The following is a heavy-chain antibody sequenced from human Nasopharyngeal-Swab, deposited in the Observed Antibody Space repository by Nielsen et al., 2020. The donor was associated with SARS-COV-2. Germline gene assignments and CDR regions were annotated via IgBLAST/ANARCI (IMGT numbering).Heavy chain of an antibody. V-gene: IGHV4-30-4*01. D-gene: IGHD1-26*01. J-gene: IGHJ4*02. Sequence: LRLSCTVSGGSISSGDYYWSWIRQPPGKGLEWIGYTYYSGSTYYNPSLKSRVTISVDTSKNQFSLKLSSVTAADTAVYYCARDWELLGSDYWGQGTLVTVSS. CDR2: TYYSGST. CDR3: ARDWELLGSDY. CDR1: GGSISSGDYY.